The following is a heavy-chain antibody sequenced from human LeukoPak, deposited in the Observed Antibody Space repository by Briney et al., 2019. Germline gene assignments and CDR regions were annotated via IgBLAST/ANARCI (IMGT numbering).Heavy chain of an antibody. Sequence: SETLSLTCAVYGGSFSGYYWSWIRQPPGKGLEWIGEINHSGSTNYNPSLKSRVTISVDTSKNQFSLKVSSVTAADTAVYYCARVGDSGGFDPWGQGTLVTVSS. J-gene: IGHJ5*02. D-gene: IGHD2-21*01. V-gene: IGHV4-34*01. CDR1: GGSFSGYY. CDR3: ARVGDSGGFDP. CDR2: INHSGST.